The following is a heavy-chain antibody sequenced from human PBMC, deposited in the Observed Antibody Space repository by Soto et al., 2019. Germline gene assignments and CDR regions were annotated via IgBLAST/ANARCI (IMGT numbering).Heavy chain of an antibody. J-gene: IGHJ4*02. D-gene: IGHD1-1*01. CDR3: ARDGWSMDTRNDPHFDY. CDR2: ISALTGET. Sequence: QVLLVQSGPELKRPGASVMLSCKASGYTFTSFGFSWVRQAPGQQGLEWVGWISALTGETKFAQRFQDRTDLTTDTETNTGYMEVRSLTPDDPAVYCCARDGWSMDTRNDPHFDYWGRGTLVSVSP. V-gene: IGHV1-18*01. CDR1: GYTFTSFG.